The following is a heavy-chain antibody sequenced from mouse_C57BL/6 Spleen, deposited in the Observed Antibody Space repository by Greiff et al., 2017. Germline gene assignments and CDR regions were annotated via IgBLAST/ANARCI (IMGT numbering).Heavy chain of an antibody. D-gene: IGHD2-1*01. V-gene: IGHV1-82*01. J-gene: IGHJ4*01. CDR2: IYPGDGDT. CDR1: GYAFSSSW. Sequence: VQLVESGPELVKPGASVKISCKASGYAFSSSWMNWVKQRPGTGLEWIGRIYPGDGDTNYNGKFKGKATLTADKSSSTAYMQLSSLTSEDSAVYFCARIYYGAMDYWGQGTSVTVSS. CDR3: ARIYYGAMDY.